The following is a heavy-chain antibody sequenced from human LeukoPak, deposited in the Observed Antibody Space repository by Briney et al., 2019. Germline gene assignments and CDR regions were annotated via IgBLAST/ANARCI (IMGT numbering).Heavy chain of an antibody. J-gene: IGHJ4*02. Sequence: SETLSLTCAVYGGSFSDYYWSWIRQPPGKGLEWIGEINHSGSINYNPSLKSRVTVSVDGSKNQFSLKLSSVTAADTALYYCARHSNRLFGDLLVPGRKRAGTRFDYWGQGTLVTVSS. D-gene: IGHD3-10*01. CDR1: GGSFSDYY. CDR3: ARHSNRLFGDLLVPGRKRAGTRFDY. CDR2: INHSGSI. V-gene: IGHV4-34*01.